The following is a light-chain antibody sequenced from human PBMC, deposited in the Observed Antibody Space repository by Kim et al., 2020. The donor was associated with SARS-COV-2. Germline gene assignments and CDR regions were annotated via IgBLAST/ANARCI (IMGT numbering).Light chain of an antibody. CDR1: NIGSKN. J-gene: IGLJ3*02. Sequence: VGLGQTARITCGGNNIGSKNVHWYQQKPGQAPVLVIYRDSNRPSGIPERFSGSNSGNTATLTISRAKAGDEADYYCQVWDSSTGVFGGGTQLTVL. CDR2: RDS. V-gene: IGLV3-9*01. CDR3: QVWDSSTGV.